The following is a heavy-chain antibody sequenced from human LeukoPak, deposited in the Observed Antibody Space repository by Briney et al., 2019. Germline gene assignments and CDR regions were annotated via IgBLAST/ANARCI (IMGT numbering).Heavy chain of an antibody. Sequence: KPSETLSLTCAVSGGSISSSKWWSWVRQPPGNWLEWIGESYHSGSTNYNPSLKSRATISVDKSKKQFSLKLRSVTAADTAVYYCTTVYAFFYDSGSYYTFDYWGQGTLVTVSP. V-gene: IGHV4-4*02. CDR3: TTVYAFFYDSGSYYTFDY. CDR2: SYHSGST. J-gene: IGHJ4*02. D-gene: IGHD3-10*01. CDR1: GGSISSSKW.